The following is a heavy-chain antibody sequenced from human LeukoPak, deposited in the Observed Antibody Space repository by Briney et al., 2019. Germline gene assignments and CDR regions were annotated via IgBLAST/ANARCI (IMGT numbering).Heavy chain of an antibody. V-gene: IGHV1-46*01. J-gene: IGHJ6*02. CDR3: ARDAGGYSGKYGMDV. CDR2: INPSGGST. CDR1: GHTFTSYY. Sequence: ASVKVSCKASGHTFTSYYMHWVRQAPGQGLEWMGIINPSGGSTSYAQKFQGRVTMTRDTSTSTVYMELSSLRSEDTAVYYCARDAGGYSGKYGMDVWGQGTTVTVSS. D-gene: IGHD5-12*01.